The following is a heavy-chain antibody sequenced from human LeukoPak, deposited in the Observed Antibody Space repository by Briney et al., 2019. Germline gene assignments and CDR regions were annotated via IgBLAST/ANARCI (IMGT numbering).Heavy chain of an antibody. Sequence: GGSLRLSCAASGFTFSNAWMSWVRQAPGKGLEWVGRIKSKTDGGTTDYAAPVKGRFTISRDDSKNTLYLQMNSLKTEDTAVYYCTTDPLDIVAKGLTYYYYMDVWGKGTTVTVSS. D-gene: IGHD5-12*01. CDR2: IKSKTDGGTT. CDR1: GFTFSNAW. CDR3: TTDPLDIVAKGLTYYYYMDV. V-gene: IGHV3-15*01. J-gene: IGHJ6*03.